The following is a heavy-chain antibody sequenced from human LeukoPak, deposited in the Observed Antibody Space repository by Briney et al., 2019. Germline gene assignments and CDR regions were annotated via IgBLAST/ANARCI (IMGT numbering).Heavy chain of an antibody. CDR1: GYTFTGYY. CDR2: INPNSGGT. Sequence: ASVKVSCKASGYTFTGYYMHWVRQAPGEGLEWMGWINPNSGGTNYAQKFQGRVTMTRDTSISTAYMELSRLRSDDTAVYYCARGDSSGWPAHYWGQGTLVTVSS. D-gene: IGHD6-19*01. J-gene: IGHJ4*02. V-gene: IGHV1-2*02. CDR3: ARGDSSGWPAHY.